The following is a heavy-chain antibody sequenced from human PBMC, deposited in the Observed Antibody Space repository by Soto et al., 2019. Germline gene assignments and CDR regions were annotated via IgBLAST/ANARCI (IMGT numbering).Heavy chain of an antibody. V-gene: IGHV3-30*18. CDR1: GFTFSSYG. CDR3: AKGNPPGPMWSYYYYYGMDV. D-gene: IGHD2-21*01. Sequence: GGSLRLSCAASGFTFSSYGMHWVRQAPGKGLEWVAVISYDGSNKYYADSVKGRFTISRDNSKNTLYLQMNSLRAEDTAVYYSAKGNPPGPMWSYYYYYGMDVWGQGTTVTVSS. CDR2: ISYDGSNK. J-gene: IGHJ6*02.